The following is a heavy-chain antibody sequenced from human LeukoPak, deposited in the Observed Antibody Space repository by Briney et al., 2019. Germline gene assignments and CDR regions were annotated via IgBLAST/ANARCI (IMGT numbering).Heavy chain of an antibody. V-gene: IGHV4-59*01. D-gene: IGHD5-18*01. CDR3: ARARRHTTIPWAYYGMDV. CDR1: GGSISSYY. CDR2: IYYSGST. Sequence: PSETLSLTCTVSGGSISSYYWSWIRQPPGRGLEWIGYIYYSGSTNYNPSLKSRVTISVDTSKNQFSLKLSSVTAADTAVYYCARARRHTTIPWAYYGMDVWGQGTTVTVSS. J-gene: IGHJ6*02.